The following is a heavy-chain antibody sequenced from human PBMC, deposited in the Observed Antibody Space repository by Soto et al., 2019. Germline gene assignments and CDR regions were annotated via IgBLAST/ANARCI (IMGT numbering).Heavy chain of an antibody. V-gene: IGHV3-30*18. CDR1: GFIFSTYG. CDR3: AKDTATAITSYYFYGMDV. J-gene: IGHJ6*02. CDR2: ISYDGRNK. D-gene: IGHD5-12*01. Sequence: QMQLVESGGGVVQPGRSLRVSCEASGFIFSTYGMHWVRQAPGKGLEWVAVISYDGRNKYYADSVRGRFTISRDNSKNTLHLQMNSLRGEDTAVYYCAKDTATAITSYYFYGMDVWGQGNPGHRLL.